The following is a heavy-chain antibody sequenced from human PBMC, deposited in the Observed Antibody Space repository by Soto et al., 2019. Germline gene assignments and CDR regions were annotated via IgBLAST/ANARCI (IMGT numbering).Heavy chain of an antibody. Sequence: EVQLLESGGGLVQPGGSLRLSCAASGFTFSSYAMCWVRQAPGKGLEWVSAISGSGGSTYYADSVKGRYTISRDNCKNTRYQQMNSLRAEDTAVYYGANVYSNSAFDYWGQGTLVTVSS. D-gene: IGHD6-6*01. CDR3: ANVYSNSAFDY. J-gene: IGHJ4*02. CDR2: ISGSGGST. V-gene: IGHV3-23*01. CDR1: GFTFSSYA.